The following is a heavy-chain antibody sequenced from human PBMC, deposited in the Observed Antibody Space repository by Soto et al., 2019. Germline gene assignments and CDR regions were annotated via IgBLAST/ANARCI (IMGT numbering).Heavy chain of an antibody. V-gene: IGHV4-30-2*01. D-gene: IGHD1-26*01. J-gene: IGHJ5*02. Sequence: SETLSLTCIVSGASISTGGYSWSWIRQPPGKGPEWIGYIYESGRTYYKPSLKSRASISVDKSRNQFSVRLTSVTAADTAVYFCARGDRYSGSFSDYFDPWGQGTLVTVS. CDR1: GASISTGGYS. CDR3: ARGDRYSGSFSDYFDP. CDR2: IYESGRT.